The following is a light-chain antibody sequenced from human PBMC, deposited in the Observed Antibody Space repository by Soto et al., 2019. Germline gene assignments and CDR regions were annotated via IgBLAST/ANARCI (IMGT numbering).Light chain of an antibody. Sequence: DLQMTQSPSSLSASVGDRVTLTCQASQDISNYLNWYQQKPGKAPKLLIYDASNLEIGVPSRFSGSGSGTDFTFTISSLQAEDIATYYCQQYDDLPLTFGGGTKVEI. V-gene: IGKV1-33*01. CDR3: QQYDDLPLT. CDR2: DAS. CDR1: QDISNY. J-gene: IGKJ4*01.